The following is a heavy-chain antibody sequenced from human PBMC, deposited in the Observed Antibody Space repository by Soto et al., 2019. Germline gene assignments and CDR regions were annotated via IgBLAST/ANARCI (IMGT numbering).Heavy chain of an antibody. CDR3: AKGGSSTSR. CDR2: ISGSGGST. CDR1: GFTFSSYA. Sequence: EVQLLESGGGLVQPGGSLRLSCAASGFTFSSYAISWVRQAPGKGLEWVSAISGSGGSTYYADSVKGRFTISRDNSKYTLYLQMNSRSAEDTAVYYCAKGGSSTSRWGQGTLVTVSS. D-gene: IGHD2-2*01. J-gene: IGHJ4*02. V-gene: IGHV3-23*01.